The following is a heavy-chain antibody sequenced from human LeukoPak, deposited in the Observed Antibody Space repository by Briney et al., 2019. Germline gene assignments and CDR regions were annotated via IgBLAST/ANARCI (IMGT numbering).Heavy chain of an antibody. CDR3: ARSEQLVPDY. J-gene: IGHJ4*02. CDR2: IYYSGST. D-gene: IGHD6-13*01. Sequence: PSETLSLTCTVSGGSIRSSSYYWGWIRQPPGKGLEWIGSIYYSGSTYYNPSLKSRVTISVDTYKNQFSLKVSSVTAADTAVYYCARSEQLVPDYWGQGTLVTVSS. V-gene: IGHV4-39*01. CDR1: GGSIRSSSYY.